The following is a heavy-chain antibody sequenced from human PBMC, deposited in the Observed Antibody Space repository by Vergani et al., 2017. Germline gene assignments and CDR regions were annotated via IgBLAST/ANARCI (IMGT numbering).Heavy chain of an antibody. V-gene: IGHV3-23*01. CDR3: AKEKGYCSGGSCYLYYYYGMDV. CDR2: ISGSGGST. D-gene: IGHD2-15*01. J-gene: IGHJ6*02. Sequence: EVQLLESGGGLVQPGGSLRLSCAASGFTFSSYAMSWVRQAPGKGLEWVSAISGSGGSTYYADSVKGRFTISRDNSKNTLYLQMNSLRAEDTAVYYCAKEKGYCSGGSCYLYYYYGMDVWGQGTTVTVSS. CDR1: GFTFSSYA.